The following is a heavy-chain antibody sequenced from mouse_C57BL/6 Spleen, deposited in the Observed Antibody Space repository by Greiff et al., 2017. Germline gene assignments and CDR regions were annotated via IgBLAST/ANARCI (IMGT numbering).Heavy chain of an antibody. D-gene: IGHD6-1*01. Sequence: EVQLQQSGPELVKPGASVKMSCKASGYTFTDYNMHWVKQSHGKSLEWIGYINPNNGGTSYNQKFKGKATLTVNKSSSTAYMELRSLTAEDSAVYYCARKKRSALDYWGQGTTLTVSS. CDR1: GYTFTDYN. J-gene: IGHJ2*01. CDR2: INPNNGGT. V-gene: IGHV1-22*01. CDR3: ARKKRSALDY.